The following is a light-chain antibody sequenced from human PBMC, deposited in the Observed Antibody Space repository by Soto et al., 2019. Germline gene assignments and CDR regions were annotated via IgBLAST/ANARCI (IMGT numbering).Light chain of an antibody. CDR1: EDISNW. J-gene: IGKJ5*01. CDR3: QQANGFPIT. V-gene: IGKV1-12*01. Sequence: DIQLSQSPSSVSASVGDTVTITCRASEDISNWLAWYQQKPGKAPNLLMFAASTLQGDVPSRFSGSGSGTEFSLTINSLQPEDFATYYCQQANGFPITFGQGTRLEMK. CDR2: AAS.